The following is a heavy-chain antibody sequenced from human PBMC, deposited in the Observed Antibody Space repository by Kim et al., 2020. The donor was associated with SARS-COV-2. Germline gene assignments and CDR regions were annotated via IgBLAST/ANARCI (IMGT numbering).Heavy chain of an antibody. Sequence: TNYAHKLQGRVTMTTDTSTTRAYMGLRSLRSDDTAIYYCARSGPSITGFDYWGQGTLVTVSS. D-gene: IGHD1-20*01. CDR2: T. J-gene: IGHJ4*02. CDR3: ARSGPSITGFDY. V-gene: IGHV1-18*01.